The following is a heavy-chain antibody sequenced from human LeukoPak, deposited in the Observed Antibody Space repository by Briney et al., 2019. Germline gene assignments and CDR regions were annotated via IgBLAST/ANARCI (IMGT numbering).Heavy chain of an antibody. CDR2: IIPIFGTA. CDR3: ARVGYCGGDCSIYDY. J-gene: IGHJ4*02. Sequence: SVKVSCKASGGTFSSYAISWVRQAPGQGLEWMGRIIPIFGTANYAQKFQGRVTITRDESTSTAYMELSSLRSEDTAVYYCARVGYCGGDCSIYDYWGQGTLVTVSS. CDR1: GGTFSSYA. V-gene: IGHV1-69*05. D-gene: IGHD2-21*02.